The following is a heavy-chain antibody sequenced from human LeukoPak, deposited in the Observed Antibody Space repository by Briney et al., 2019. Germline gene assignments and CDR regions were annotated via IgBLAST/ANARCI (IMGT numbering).Heavy chain of an antibody. D-gene: IGHD3-10*01. V-gene: IGHV4-39*01. CDR2: IYYSGST. CDR1: GGSISSSSYY. J-gene: IGHJ4*02. Sequence: PSETLSLTCTVSGGSISSSSYYWGWIRQPPGKGLEWIGSIYYSGSTYYNPSLKSRVTISVDTSKNQFSLKLSSVTAADTAVYYCARWKVHYYGSGSYNYFDYWGQGTLVTASS. CDR3: ARWKVHYYGSGSYNYFDY.